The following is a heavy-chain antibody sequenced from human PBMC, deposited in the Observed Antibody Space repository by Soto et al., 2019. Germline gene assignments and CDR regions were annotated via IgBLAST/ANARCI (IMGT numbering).Heavy chain of an antibody. CDR1: GYRFISYW. V-gene: IGHV5-51*01. CDR3: ARLEYYGSTSYYEN. Sequence: PGESLKISCKGSGYRFISYWIGWVRQMPGKGLEYMGIIYPADSETRYSPSFQGQVTISADKSISTAYLQWSSLKASDTASYYCARLEYYGSTSYYENWGQGTLVTVSS. CDR2: IYPADSET. D-gene: IGHD3-10*01. J-gene: IGHJ4*02.